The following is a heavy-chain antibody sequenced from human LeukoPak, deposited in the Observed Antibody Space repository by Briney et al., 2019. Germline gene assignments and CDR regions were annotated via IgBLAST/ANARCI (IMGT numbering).Heavy chain of an antibody. J-gene: IGHJ4*02. Sequence: GGSLRLSCTASGFTFSTYSMSWVRQAPGKGLEWVSSISGSAYSTYYADSVKGRFTISRDNSKNTLYLQMNSLRAEDTAVYYCAKDRSDNSTWYVGSHWGQGTLVTVSS. D-gene: IGHD2/OR15-2a*01. CDR3: AKDRSDNSTWYVGSH. V-gene: IGHV3-23*01. CDR2: ISGSAYST. CDR1: GFTFSTYS.